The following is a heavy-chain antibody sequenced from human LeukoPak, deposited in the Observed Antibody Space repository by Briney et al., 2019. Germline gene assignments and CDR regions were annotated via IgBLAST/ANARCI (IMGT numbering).Heavy chain of an antibody. J-gene: IGHJ5*02. CDR1: EYTFTSYA. V-gene: IGHV7-4-1*02. Sequence: ASVKVSCKASEYTFTSYAMNWVRQAPGQGLEWMGWINTNTGNPTYAQGFTGRFVFSLDTSVSTAYLQISSLKAEDTAVYYCARDPRMITFGGVIAAVNTNWFDPWGQGTLVTVSS. CDR3: ARDPRMITFGGVIAAVNTNWFDP. CDR2: INTNTGNP. D-gene: IGHD3-16*02.